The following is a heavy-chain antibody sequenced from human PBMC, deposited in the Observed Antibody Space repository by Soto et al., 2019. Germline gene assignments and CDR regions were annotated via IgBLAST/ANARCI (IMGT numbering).Heavy chain of an antibody. Sequence: SSETLSLTCTVSGGSISGGSYYWSWIRQPPGKGLEWIGEINHSGSTNYNPSLKSRVTISVDTSKNQFSLKLSSVTAADTAVYYCARGSRVRIKGYYYGMDVWGQGTTVTVSS. CDR3: ARGSRVRIKGYYYGMDV. J-gene: IGHJ6*02. V-gene: IGHV4-39*07. D-gene: IGHD1-1*01. CDR1: GGSISGGSYY. CDR2: INHSGST.